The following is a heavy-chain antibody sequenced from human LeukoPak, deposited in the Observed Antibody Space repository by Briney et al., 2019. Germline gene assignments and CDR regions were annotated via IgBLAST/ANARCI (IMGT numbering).Heavy chain of an antibody. J-gene: IGHJ4*02. CDR2: IYTTGST. CDR3: ARHDCSSTSCYWNY. D-gene: IGHD2-2*01. Sequence: SETLSLTCTVSGGSISTYYWSWIRQPAGKGLEWIGRIYTTGSTNYNPSLKSRVTMSVDTSKNQFSLKLSSVTAADTAVYYCARHDCSSTSCYWNYWGQGTLVTASS. V-gene: IGHV4-4*07. CDR1: GGSISTYY.